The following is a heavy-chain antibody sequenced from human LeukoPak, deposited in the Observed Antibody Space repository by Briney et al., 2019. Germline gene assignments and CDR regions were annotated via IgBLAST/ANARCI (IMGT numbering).Heavy chain of an antibody. CDR3: ARGYGYEGPRAFDI. Sequence: SVKVSCKASGGTFSSYAISWVRQAPGQGLEWMGGIIPIFGTANYAQKFQGRVTITADKSTSTAYMELSSLRAEDTGVYYCARGYGYEGPRAFDIWGQGTMVTVSS. D-gene: IGHD5-12*01. V-gene: IGHV1-69*06. CDR2: IIPIFGTA. J-gene: IGHJ3*02. CDR1: GGTFSSYA.